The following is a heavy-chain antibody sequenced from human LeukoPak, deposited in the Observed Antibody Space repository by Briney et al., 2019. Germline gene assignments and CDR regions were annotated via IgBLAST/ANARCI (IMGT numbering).Heavy chain of an antibody. CDR3: ASSGYSGYDFYYMDV. CDR1: GGSISSYY. J-gene: IGHJ6*03. D-gene: IGHD5-12*01. V-gene: IGHV4-59*01. CDR2: IYYSGST. Sequence: SETLSLTCTVSGGSISSYYWSWIRQTPGKGLEWIGYIYYSGSTNFNPSLKSRVTISVDTSKNQFSLKMSSVTAADTAVYYCASSGYSGYDFYYMDVWGKGTTVTISS.